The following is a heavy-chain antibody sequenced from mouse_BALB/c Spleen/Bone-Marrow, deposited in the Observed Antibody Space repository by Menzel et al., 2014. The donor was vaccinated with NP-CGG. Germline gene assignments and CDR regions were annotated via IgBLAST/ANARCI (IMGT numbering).Heavy chain of an antibody. CDR2: IWSGGST. V-gene: IGHV2-2*02. J-gene: IGHJ2*01. Sequence: VQLQQSGPGLVQPSQSLPITCTVSGFSLTSYGVHWVRQSPGKGPEWLGVIWSGGSTDYNAAFISRLSISKDNSKSQVFFKMNSLQANDTAIYYCARNKDTTVGDYWGQGTTLTVSS. D-gene: IGHD1-1*01. CDR3: ARNKDTTVGDY. CDR1: GFSLTSYG.